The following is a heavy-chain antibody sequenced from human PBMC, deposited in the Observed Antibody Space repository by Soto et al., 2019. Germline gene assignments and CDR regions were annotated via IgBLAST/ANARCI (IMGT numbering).Heavy chain of an antibody. V-gene: IGHV3-33*01. CDR3: ASSIS. CDR1: GFIFSSYG. Sequence: PVGSLRLSCAASGFIFSSYGMHWVRQAPGKGLEWVAVIWYDGSNKNYADSVKGRFTITRDNSKNTLYLQMNSLRAEDTAVYYCASSISWGQGTLVTVSS. CDR2: IWYDGSNK. J-gene: IGHJ5*02.